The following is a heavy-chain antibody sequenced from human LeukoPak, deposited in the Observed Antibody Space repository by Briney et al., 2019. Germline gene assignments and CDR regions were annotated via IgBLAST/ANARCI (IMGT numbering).Heavy chain of an antibody. V-gene: IGHV4-59*01. J-gene: IGHJ6*02. CDR3: ARDKRMGYYYYYGMDV. Sequence: PSETLSLTCTVSGGSISVYYWSWIRQPPGKGLEWIGYIYYSGGTNYNPSLKSRVTISVDTSKNQFSLKLSSVTAADTAVYYCARDKRMGYYYYYGMDVWGQGTTVTVSS. CDR2: IYYSGGT. D-gene: IGHD5-24*01. CDR1: GGSISVYY.